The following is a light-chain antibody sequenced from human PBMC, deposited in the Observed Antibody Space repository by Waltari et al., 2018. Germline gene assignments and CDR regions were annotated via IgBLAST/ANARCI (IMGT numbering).Light chain of an antibody. V-gene: IGKV3D-15*01. CDR2: GAS. CDR1: QSVSSN. J-gene: IGKJ4*01. CDR3: QQYNRA. Sequence: EIVMTHSPATLSVSSGERATLSCRASQSVSSNLAWYQQKPGQAPRLLIYGASTRATGIPARFSGSGSGTEFTLTISSLQSEDFAVYYCQQYNRAFGGGTKVEIK.